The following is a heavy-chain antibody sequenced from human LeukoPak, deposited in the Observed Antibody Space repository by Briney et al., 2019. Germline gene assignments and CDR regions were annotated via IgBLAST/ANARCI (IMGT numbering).Heavy chain of an antibody. CDR3: ARDQDYGDYGWFDP. V-gene: IGHV4-59*12. CDR1: GGSISSYY. D-gene: IGHD4-17*01. Sequence: PSETLSLTCTVSGGSISSYYWSWIRQPPGKGLEWIGYIYYSGSTNYNPSLKSRVTISVDTSKNQFSLKLSSVTAADTAVYYCARDQDYGDYGWFDPWGQGTLVTVSS. CDR2: IYYSGST. J-gene: IGHJ5*02.